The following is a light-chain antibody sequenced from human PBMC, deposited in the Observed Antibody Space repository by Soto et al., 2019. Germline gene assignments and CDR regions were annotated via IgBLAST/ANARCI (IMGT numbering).Light chain of an antibody. CDR2: DAS. Sequence: EIVLTQSPATLSLSPGERATLSCRASESVTNYLAWYQQKPGQPPRLLIYDASNRANGIPARFSGSGSGTDFPLTIRSLEPEEFAGYYGQQRNNWPNTFGQGTRLEIK. V-gene: IGKV3-11*01. J-gene: IGKJ2*01. CDR3: QQRNNWPNT. CDR1: ESVTNY.